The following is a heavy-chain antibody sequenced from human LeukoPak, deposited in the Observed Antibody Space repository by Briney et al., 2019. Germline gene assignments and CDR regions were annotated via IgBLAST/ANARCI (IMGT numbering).Heavy chain of an antibody. D-gene: IGHD3-3*01. CDR2: IIPIFGTA. J-gene: IGHJ4*02. V-gene: IGHV1-69*05. CDR1: GGTFSSYA. CDR3: ARSPSLEWLLHV. Sequence: SVKVSCKASGGTFSSYAISWVRQAPGQGLEWMGGIIPIFGTANYAQKFQGRVTMTRDTSISTAYMELSRLRSDDTAVYYCARSPSLEWLLHVWGQGTLVTVSS.